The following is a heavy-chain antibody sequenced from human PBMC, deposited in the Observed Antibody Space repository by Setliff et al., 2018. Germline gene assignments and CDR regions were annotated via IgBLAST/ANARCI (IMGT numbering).Heavy chain of an antibody. CDR2: INHSGST. D-gene: IGHD3-22*01. V-gene: IGHV4-34*01. CDR3: ARGLIGYDSSGYWD. Sequence: SETLSLTCAVYGGSFSGYYWSWIRQPPGKGLEWIGEINHSGSTNYNPSLKSRVTISVDTSKNHFSLTLISVTAADTAMYYCARGLIGYDSSGYWDWGQGTLVTVSS. CDR1: GGSFSGYY. J-gene: IGHJ4*02.